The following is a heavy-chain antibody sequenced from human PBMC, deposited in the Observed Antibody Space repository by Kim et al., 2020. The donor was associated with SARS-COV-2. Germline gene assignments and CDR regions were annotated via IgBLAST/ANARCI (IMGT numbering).Heavy chain of an antibody. V-gene: IGHV3-21*01. CDR3: ARGTGRYYDSSGINFDY. Sequence: VKGRFTISRDNAKNSLYLKMNSLRAEDTAVDYCARGTGRYYDSSGINFDYWGQGTLVTVSS. J-gene: IGHJ4*02. D-gene: IGHD3-22*01.